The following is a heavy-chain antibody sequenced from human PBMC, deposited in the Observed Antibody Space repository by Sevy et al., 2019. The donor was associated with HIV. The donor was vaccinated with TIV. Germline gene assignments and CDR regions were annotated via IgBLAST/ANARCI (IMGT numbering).Heavy chain of an antibody. CDR3: ARGPTNYYGDYFFDY. CDR1: GFTFSSYS. D-gene: IGHD4-17*01. J-gene: IGHJ4*02. Sequence: GGSLRLSCAASGFTFSSYSMNWVRQAPGKGLEWVSSISSGSSYIYYADSVKGRFTISRDNAKNSLYMQMNSLRAEDTAVYYCARGPTNYYGDYFFDYWGQGTLVTVSS. V-gene: IGHV3-21*01. CDR2: ISSGSSYI.